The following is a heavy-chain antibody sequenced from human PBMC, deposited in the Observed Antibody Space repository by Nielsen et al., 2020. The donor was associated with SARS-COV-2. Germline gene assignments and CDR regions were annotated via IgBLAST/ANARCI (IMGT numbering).Heavy chain of an antibody. CDR1: GFTFSSYS. V-gene: IGHV3-21*01. Sequence: GGSLRLSCAASGFTFSSYSMNWVRQAPGKGLEWVSSISSSSSYIYYADSVKGRFTISRDNAKNSLYLQMNSLRAEDTAVYYCARLRLYTSGSYYRGVYFDYWGQGTPVTVSS. J-gene: IGHJ4*02. CDR3: ARLRLYTSGSYYRGVYFDY. D-gene: IGHD1-26*01. CDR2: ISSSSSYI.